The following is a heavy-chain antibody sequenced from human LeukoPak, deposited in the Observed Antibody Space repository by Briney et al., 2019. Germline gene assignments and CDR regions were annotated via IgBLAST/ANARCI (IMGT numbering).Heavy chain of an antibody. CDR1: GFTFTRYW. D-gene: IGHD1-1*01. J-gene: IGHJ4*02. V-gene: IGHV3-74*01. Sequence: GSLRVSCAASGFTFTRYWMHWVRQVPGKGLEWVSRSSTDGSSTNYADSVKGRFTISRDNAKNTVYLQMNSLRAEDTAVYYCAKGGTGYYFDSWGQGTLVTVSS. CDR3: AKGGTGYYFDS. CDR2: SSTDGSST.